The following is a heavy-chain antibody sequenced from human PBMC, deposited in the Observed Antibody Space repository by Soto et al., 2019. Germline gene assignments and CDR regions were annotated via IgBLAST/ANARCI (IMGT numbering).Heavy chain of an antibody. D-gene: IGHD3-22*01. J-gene: IGHJ4*02. CDR2: INAGNGNT. CDR3: ARDSSGYGGYDFDY. Sequence: ASVKVSCKASGYTFTSYAMHWVRQAPGQRLEWMGWINAGNGNTKYSQKFQGRVTITRDTSASTAYMELSSLRSEDTAVYYCARDSSGYGGYDFDYWGQGTLVTVSS. V-gene: IGHV1-3*01. CDR1: GYTFTSYA.